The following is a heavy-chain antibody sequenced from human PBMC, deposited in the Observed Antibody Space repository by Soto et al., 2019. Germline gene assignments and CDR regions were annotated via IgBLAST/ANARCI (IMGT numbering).Heavy chain of an antibody. Sequence: GGSLRLSCAASGFTFSSYAMSWVRQAPGKGLEWVSAISGSGGSPYYADSVKGRFTISRDNSKNTLYLQMNSLRAEDTAVYYCAKLWGYDILTGYPYFDYWGQGTLVTAPQ. CDR1: GFTFSSYA. J-gene: IGHJ4*02. D-gene: IGHD3-9*01. CDR2: ISGSGGSP. V-gene: IGHV3-23*01. CDR3: AKLWGYDILTGYPYFDY.